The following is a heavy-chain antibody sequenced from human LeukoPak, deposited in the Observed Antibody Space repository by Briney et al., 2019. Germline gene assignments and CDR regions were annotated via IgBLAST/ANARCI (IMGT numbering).Heavy chain of an antibody. Sequence: NPSETLSLTCTVSGGSISSSSYYWGWIRQPPGKGLEWIGSIYYSGSTYYNPSLKSRVTISVDTSKNQFSLKLSSVTAADTAVYYCARAGLYYDAFDVWGQGTMVTVSS. CDR3: ARAGLYYDAFDV. D-gene: IGHD3-3*01. V-gene: IGHV4-39*07. CDR2: IYYSGST. CDR1: GGSISSSSYY. J-gene: IGHJ3*01.